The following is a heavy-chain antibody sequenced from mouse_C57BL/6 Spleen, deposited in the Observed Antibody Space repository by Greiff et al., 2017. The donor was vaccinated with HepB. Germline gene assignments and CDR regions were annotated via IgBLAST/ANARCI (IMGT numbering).Heavy chain of an antibody. CDR1: GYTFTDYN. CDR2: INPNNGGT. Sequence: EVQLQQSGPELVKPGASVKIPCKASGYTFTDYNMDWVKQSHGKSLEWIGDINPNNGGTIYNQKFKGKATLTVDKSSSTAYMELRSMTSEDTAVYYCARGEGIYYEYGFAYWGHGTLVTVSA. CDR3: ARGEGIYYEYGFAY. D-gene: IGHD2-4*01. V-gene: IGHV1-18*01. J-gene: IGHJ3*01.